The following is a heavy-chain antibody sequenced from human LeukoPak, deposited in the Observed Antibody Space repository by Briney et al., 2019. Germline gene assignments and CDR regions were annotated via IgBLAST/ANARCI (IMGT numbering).Heavy chain of an antibody. V-gene: IGHV1-2*02. D-gene: IGHD1-26*01. CDR1: GYTFTGYY. CDR2: INPNSGGT. J-gene: IGHJ6*03. Sequence: ASVKVSCKASGYTFTGYYMHWVRQAPGQGLEWMGWINPNSGGTNYAQKFQGRVTMTRDTSISTAYMELSRLRSDDTAVYYCAREDSSGSYHTGYMDVWGKGTTVTVSS. CDR3: AREDSSGSYHTGYMDV.